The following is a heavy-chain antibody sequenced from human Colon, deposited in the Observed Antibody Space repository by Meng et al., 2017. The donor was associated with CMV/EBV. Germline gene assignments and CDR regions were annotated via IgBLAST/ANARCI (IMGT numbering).Heavy chain of an antibody. Sequence: QVHLVQSGAEVRKPGASVTVSCKASGYSFTGYYVHWVRQAPGQGLEWMGRINPNNGGTNSAQKLQGRVTMTTDTSINTAYMELISLTSDDTAVYYCARVPFGGGTSLDYWGQGTLVTVSS. D-gene: IGHD3-16*01. J-gene: IGHJ4*02. CDR1: GYSFTGYY. CDR3: ARVPFGGGTSLDY. CDR2: INPNNGGT. V-gene: IGHV1-2*06.